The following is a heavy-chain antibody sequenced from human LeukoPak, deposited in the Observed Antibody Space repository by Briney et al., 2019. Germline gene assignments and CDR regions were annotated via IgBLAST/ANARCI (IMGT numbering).Heavy chain of an antibody. CDR1: GFTFSSYS. CDR2: ISSSSSYI. D-gene: IGHD3-10*01. V-gene: IGHV3-21*01. Sequence: GGSLRLSCAASGFTFSSYSMNWVRQAPGKGLEWVSSISSSSSYIYYADSVKGRFTISRDNAKNSLYLQMNSLRAEDTAVYYCARSHGDAWLFAYWGQGTLVTVSS. J-gene: IGHJ4*02. CDR3: ARSHGDAWLFAY.